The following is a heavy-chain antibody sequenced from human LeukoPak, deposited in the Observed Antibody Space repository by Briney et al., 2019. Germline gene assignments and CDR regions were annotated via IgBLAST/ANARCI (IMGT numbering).Heavy chain of an antibody. CDR1: GYTFTNYG. D-gene: IGHD3-22*01. CDR2: ISAYNGNT. Sequence: ASVKVSCKASGYTFTNYGISWVRQAPGQGLEWMGWISAYNGNTNYAQKLQGRVTMATDTSTSTAYMELRSLRSDDTAVYYCARDLAEYYYDSRAPFDPWGQGTLVTVSS. CDR3: ARDLAEYYYDSRAPFDP. V-gene: IGHV1-18*01. J-gene: IGHJ5*02.